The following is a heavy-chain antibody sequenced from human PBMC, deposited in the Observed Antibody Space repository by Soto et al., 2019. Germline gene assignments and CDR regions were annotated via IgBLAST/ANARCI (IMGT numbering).Heavy chain of an antibody. CDR1: SDSSSSYK. Sequence: QVQLQESGPGLVKPSETLSLTCTVSSDSSSSYKWSWIRQTPGKGLAWIGNIDNNGGISYNPSLRSGITISISIDTSPKQVSLGLSSVTAADTGVYYCVRQGFGTLLGLVDVWGQGTTVTVSS. V-gene: IGHV4-59*08. CDR3: VRQGFGTLLGLVDV. CDR2: IDNNGGI. D-gene: IGHD3-10*01. J-gene: IGHJ6*02.